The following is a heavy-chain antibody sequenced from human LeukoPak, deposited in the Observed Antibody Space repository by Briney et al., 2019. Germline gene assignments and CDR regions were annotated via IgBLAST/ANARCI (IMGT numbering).Heavy chain of an antibody. CDR1: GGSISSGSYY. D-gene: IGHD5-18*01. CDR2: IYTSGST. CDR3: ARGYTAMVTSYYYYYYGMDV. Sequence: PSQTLSLTCTVSGGSISSGSYYWSWIRQPAGKGLEWIGRIYTSGSTNYNPSLKSRVTISVDTSKNQFSLKLSSVTAADTAVYYCARGYTAMVTSYYYYYYGMDVWGQGTTVTVSS. V-gene: IGHV4-61*02. J-gene: IGHJ6*02.